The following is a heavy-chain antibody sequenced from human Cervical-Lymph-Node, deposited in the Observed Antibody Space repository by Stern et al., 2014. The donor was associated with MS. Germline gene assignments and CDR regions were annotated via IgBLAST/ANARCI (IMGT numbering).Heavy chain of an antibody. V-gene: IGHV1-18*01. Sequence: QDQLVQSGAEVKKPGASVKVSCKASIYTFTNYGISWVRQAPGQGLEWMGWISAYNGNTIYAQKLQGRVTMTTDTSTSTAYMELRSLRSDDTAVYYCATSIQLGYFDLWGRGTLVTVSS. D-gene: IGHD2-2*01. CDR1: IYTFTNYG. CDR3: ATSIQLGYFDL. CDR2: ISAYNGNT. J-gene: IGHJ2*01.